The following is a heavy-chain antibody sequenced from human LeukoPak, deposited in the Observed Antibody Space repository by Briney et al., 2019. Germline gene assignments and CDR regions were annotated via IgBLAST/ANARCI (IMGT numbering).Heavy chain of an antibody. D-gene: IGHD3-10*02. Sequence: PGGSLRLSCAASGFTFSSYAMTWVRQAPGKGLEWVSALSGSGVSTFYADSVKGRFTISRDNSKNTLYLQMSSLRAEDTAVYYCAKDVPGGGAHYFDYWGQGTLVTVSS. CDR1: GFTFSSYA. CDR2: LSGSGVST. J-gene: IGHJ4*02. V-gene: IGHV3-23*01. CDR3: AKDVPGGGAHYFDY.